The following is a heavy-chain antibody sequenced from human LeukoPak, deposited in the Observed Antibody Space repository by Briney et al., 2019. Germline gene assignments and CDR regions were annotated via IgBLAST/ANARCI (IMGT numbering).Heavy chain of an antibody. CDR1: GFTFSSYW. D-gene: IGHD3-10*01. CDR3: ARDMVRSTRAFDI. J-gene: IGHJ3*02. CDR2: IKQDGSEK. V-gene: IGHV3-7*01. Sequence: GGSMRLSCAASGFTFSSYWMSWVRQAPGKGLEWVANIKQDGSEKYYVDSVKGRFTISRDNAKNSLYLQMNSLRAEDTAVYYCARDMVRSTRAFDIWGQGTMVTVSS.